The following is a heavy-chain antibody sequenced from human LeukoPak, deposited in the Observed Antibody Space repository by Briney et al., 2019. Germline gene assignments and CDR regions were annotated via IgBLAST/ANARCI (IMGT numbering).Heavy chain of an antibody. D-gene: IGHD3-22*01. V-gene: IGHV3-30*02. CDR1: GFTFNSYG. J-gene: IGHJ4*02. CDR3: AKDSLRYYYDSSGYYNQFDY. Sequence: GGSLRLSCAASGFTFNSYGMHWVRQAPGKGLEWVAFIRYDGSNKYYADSVKGRFTISRDNSKNTLYLQMNSLKAEDTAVYYCAKDSLRYYYDSSGYYNQFDYWGQGTLVTVSS. CDR2: IRYDGSNK.